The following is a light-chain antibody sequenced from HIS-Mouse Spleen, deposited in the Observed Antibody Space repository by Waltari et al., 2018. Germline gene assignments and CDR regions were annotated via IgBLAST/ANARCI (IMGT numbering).Light chain of an antibody. CDR3: AAWDDSLSGPV. CDR1: SSNIGSNY. J-gene: IGLJ3*02. CDR2: RNN. Sequence: QSVLTQPPSASGTPGQRVTISCSGSSSNIGSNYVYWYQQLPGTAPKLLIYRNNPRPSGVRDRFSGSKSGTSASLAIGGLRSEDEADYYCAAWDDSLSGPVFGGGTKLTVL. V-gene: IGLV1-47*01.